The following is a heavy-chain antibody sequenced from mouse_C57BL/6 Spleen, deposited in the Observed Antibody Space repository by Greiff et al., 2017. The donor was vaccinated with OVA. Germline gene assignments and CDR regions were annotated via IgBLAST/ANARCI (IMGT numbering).Heavy chain of an antibody. Sequence: EVMLVESGGGLVKPGGSLKLSCAASGFTFSDYGMHWVRQAPEKGLEWVAYISSGSSTIYYADTVKGRFTISRVNAKNTLFLQMTSLRSEDTAMYYCARRLGQGVDYWGQGTTLTVSS. J-gene: IGHJ2*01. CDR3: ARRLGQGVDY. CDR1: GFTFSDYG. CDR2: ISSGSSTI. D-gene: IGHD4-1*01. V-gene: IGHV5-17*01.